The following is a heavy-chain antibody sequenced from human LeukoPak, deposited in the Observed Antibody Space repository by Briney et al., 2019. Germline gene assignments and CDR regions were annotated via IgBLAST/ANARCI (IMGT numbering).Heavy chain of an antibody. Sequence: SVKVSCRASGGTFSSYAISWVRQAPGQGLEWMGGIIPIFGTANYAQKFQGRVTITADKSTSTAYMELSSLRSEDTAVYYCARGWASMGYYYYMDVWGKGTTVTVSS. CDR3: ARGWASMGYYYYMDV. D-gene: IGHD2/OR15-2a*01. V-gene: IGHV1-69*06. CDR1: GGTFSSYA. J-gene: IGHJ6*03. CDR2: IIPIFGTA.